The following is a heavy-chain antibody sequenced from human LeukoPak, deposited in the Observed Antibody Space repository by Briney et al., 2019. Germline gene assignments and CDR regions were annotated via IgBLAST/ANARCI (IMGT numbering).Heavy chain of an antibody. CDR1: GFSFTGSV. Sequence: GASVKVSCKASGFSFTGSVIQWVRQARGQRLEWIGWIVVGSGNTNYAQKFQERVTITRDRSTSTAYMELNSLRSEDTALYYCATHSSRWYDHDAFDIWGQGTMVTVSS. V-gene: IGHV1-58*02. CDR2: IVVGSGNT. CDR3: ATHSSRWYDHDAFDI. J-gene: IGHJ3*02. D-gene: IGHD6-19*01.